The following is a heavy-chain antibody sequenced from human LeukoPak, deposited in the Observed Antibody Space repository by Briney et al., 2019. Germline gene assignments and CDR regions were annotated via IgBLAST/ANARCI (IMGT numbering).Heavy chain of an antibody. CDR2: INHSGST. D-gene: IGHD6-13*01. J-gene: IGHJ6*03. V-gene: IGHV4-34*01. Sequence: PSETLSLTCAVYGGSFNSYYWSWIRQSPGTGLEWIGEINHSGSTNYNPSLESRVTISVDTSKNQFSLKPSSVTAADTAVYYCARPQQPDYYYYMDVWGKGTTVTVSS. CDR3: ARPQQPDYYYYMDV. CDR1: GGSFNSYY.